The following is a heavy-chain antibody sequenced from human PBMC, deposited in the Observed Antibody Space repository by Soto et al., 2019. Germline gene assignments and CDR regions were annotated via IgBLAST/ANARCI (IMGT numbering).Heavy chain of an antibody. CDR3: AKDHIAAAGTTANWFDP. CDR1: GFTFSSYA. V-gene: IGHV3-23*01. J-gene: IGHJ5*02. Sequence: GGSLRLSCAASGFTFSSYAMSWVRQAPGKGLEWVPAISGSGGSTYYADSVKGRFTISRDNSKNTLYLQMNSLRAEDTAVYYYAKDHIAAAGTTANWFDPWGQGTLVTVSS. CDR2: ISGSGGST. D-gene: IGHD6-13*01.